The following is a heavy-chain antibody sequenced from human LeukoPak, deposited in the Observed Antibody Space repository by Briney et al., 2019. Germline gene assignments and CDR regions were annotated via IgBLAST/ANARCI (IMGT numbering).Heavy chain of an antibody. CDR1: GFTFSSHT. J-gene: IGHJ4*02. D-gene: IGHD2-21*02. Sequence: GGSLRLSCAASGFTFSSHTMHWVRQAPGKGLEWVAVISYDGSNKYYADSVKGRFTISRDNSKNTLYLQMNSLRAEDTAVYYCARDPAPTYCGGDCPTGYFDYWGQGTLVTVSS. CDR3: ARDPAPTYCGGDCPTGYFDY. CDR2: ISYDGSNK. V-gene: IGHV3-30-3*01.